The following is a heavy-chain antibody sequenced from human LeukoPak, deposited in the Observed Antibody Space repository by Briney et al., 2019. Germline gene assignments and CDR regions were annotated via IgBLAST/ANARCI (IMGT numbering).Heavy chain of an antibody. CDR3: ARGMASSSSRAGYDY. CDR2: INHSGST. Sequence: SETLSLTCAVYGGSFSGYYWSWIRQPPGKGLEWIGEINHSGSTNYNPSLKSRVTISVDTSKNQFSLKLSSVTAADTAVYYCARGMASSSSRAGYDYWGQGTLVTVSS. V-gene: IGHV4-34*01. J-gene: IGHJ4*02. CDR1: GGSFSGYY. D-gene: IGHD3-22*01.